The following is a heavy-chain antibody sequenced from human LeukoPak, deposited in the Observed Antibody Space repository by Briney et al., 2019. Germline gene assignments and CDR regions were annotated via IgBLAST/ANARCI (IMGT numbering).Heavy chain of an antibody. CDR3: AKLGQLATEVVY. V-gene: IGHV3-23*01. J-gene: IGHJ4*02. D-gene: IGHD6-13*01. CDR2: FSGTITKI. Sequence: GGSLRLSCAASGITFAANAMSWVRQAPGKGLEWVSSFSGTITKIYYANSVRGRFTISRDNSKNTLFLQMSSLRVEDTAVYYCAKLGQLATEVVYWGQGTQVTVSS. CDR1: GITFAANA.